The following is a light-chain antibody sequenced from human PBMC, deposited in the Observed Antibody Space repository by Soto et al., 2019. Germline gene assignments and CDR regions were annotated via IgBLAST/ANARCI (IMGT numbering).Light chain of an antibody. CDR2: GAS. J-gene: IGKJ1*01. V-gene: IGKV3-20*01. CDR1: QSVSGSY. Sequence: ERVMTPSPASLSVSPGERATLSCSASQSVSGSYLAWYQQKPGQAPRLLIYGASSRATGIPDRFSGSGSGTKFTLTIASLQPDDFATYYCQQYETFSGTFGPGTKVDIK. CDR3: QQYETFSGT.